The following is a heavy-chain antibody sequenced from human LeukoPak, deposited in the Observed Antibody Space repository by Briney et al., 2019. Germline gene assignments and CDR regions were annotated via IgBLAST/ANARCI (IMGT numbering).Heavy chain of an antibody. CDR3: ARHQSIAIVGATAFDY. D-gene: IGHD1-26*01. J-gene: IGHJ4*02. V-gene: IGHV4-39*01. CDR1: GGSISSSSNYY. Sequence: PSETLSLTCTVSGGSISSSSNYYWGWIRQPPGKGLEWIGSIYYSGSTYYNPSLKSRVTISVDTSKNQFSLKLSSVTAADTAVYYCARHQSIAIVGATAFDYWGQGTLVTVSS. CDR2: IYYSGST.